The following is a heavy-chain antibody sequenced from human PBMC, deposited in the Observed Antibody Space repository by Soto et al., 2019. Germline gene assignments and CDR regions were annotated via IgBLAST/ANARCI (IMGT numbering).Heavy chain of an antibody. Sequence: QVQLVESGGGLVKPGGSLRLSCAASGFTFSDYDMSWILQAPGKGLEWVSYISSRGSTIYYADSVKGRFTISRDNAKNSLYLQMNSLRAEHPAVYSCARSGSYRSGWYYYYGMDVWGQGTTVTVCS. D-gene: IGHD6-19*01. CDR2: ISSRGSTI. J-gene: IGHJ6*02. CDR1: GFTFSDYD. CDR3: ARSGSYRSGWYYYYGMDV. V-gene: IGHV3-11*01.